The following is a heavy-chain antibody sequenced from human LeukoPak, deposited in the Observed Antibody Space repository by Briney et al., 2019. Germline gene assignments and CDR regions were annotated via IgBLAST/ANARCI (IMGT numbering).Heavy chain of an antibody. D-gene: IGHD5-12*01. V-gene: IGHV3-15*01. CDR2: IKSKTDGGTT. CDR1: GFSFSDYY. J-gene: IGHJ4*02. CDR3: TTDSTERYSGYDFNY. Sequence: GGSLRLSCAASGFSFSDYYMSWIRQAPGKGLEWVGRIKSKTDGGTTDYAAPVKGRFTISRDDSRNTLYLQMNSLKTEDTAVYYCTTDSTERYSGYDFNYWGQGTLVTVSS.